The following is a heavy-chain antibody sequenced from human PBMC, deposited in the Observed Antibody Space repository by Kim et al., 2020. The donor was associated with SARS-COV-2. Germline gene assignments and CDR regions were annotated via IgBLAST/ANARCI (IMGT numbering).Heavy chain of an antibody. CDR2: VTGDRT. CDR1: GFTFSSYA. D-gene: IGHD3-10*01. Sequence: GGSLRLSCVASGFTFSSYAMNWVRQAPGKGLEWVSGVTGDRTYHADSVKGRFTISRDNSKNTLYLQMNSLSAEDTAVYYCAEDTSMIRGVISHFDYWGQGTLVTVSS. J-gene: IGHJ4*02. V-gene: IGHV3-23*01. CDR3: AEDTSMIRGVISHFDY.